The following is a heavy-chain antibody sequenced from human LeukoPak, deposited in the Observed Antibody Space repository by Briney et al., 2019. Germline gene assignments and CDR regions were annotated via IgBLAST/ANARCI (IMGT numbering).Heavy chain of an antibody. CDR1: GFTFSTYW. CDR2: IRGDESKT. D-gene: IGHD2-8*02. Sequence: GGSLRLSCAASGFTFSTYWMHWVRQAPGKGLVWVSGIRGDESKTTYADSVKGRFTISRDNAKNTLYLQMNSLRAEDTAVYYCARDTVSAFDYCGQGALVTVSS. V-gene: IGHV3-74*01. CDR3: ARDTVSAFDY. J-gene: IGHJ4*02.